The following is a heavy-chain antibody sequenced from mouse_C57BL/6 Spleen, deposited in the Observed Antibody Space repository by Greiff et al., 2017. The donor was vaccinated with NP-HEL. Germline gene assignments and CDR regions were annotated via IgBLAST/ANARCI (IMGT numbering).Heavy chain of an antibody. J-gene: IGHJ1*03. CDR1: GYTFTDYE. Sequence: VKLQESGAELVRPGASVTLSCKASGYTFTDYEMHWVKQTPVHGLEWIGAIDPETGGTAYNQKFKGKAILTADKSSSTAYMELRSLTSEDSAVYYCTRWYYGSSHWYFDVWGTGTTVTVSS. CDR2: IDPETGGT. D-gene: IGHD1-1*01. V-gene: IGHV1-15*01. CDR3: TRWYYGSSHWYFDV.